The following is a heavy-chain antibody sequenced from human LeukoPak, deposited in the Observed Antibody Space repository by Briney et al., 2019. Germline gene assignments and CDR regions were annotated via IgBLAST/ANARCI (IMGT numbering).Heavy chain of an antibody. Sequence: GGSLRLSCAASGFTFSSYWMHWVRQAPGKGLVWVSHINNDGSSTSYADSVKGRFTISRDNAKNTLYLQMNSLRTEDTAVYYCACYGIAPPYWGQGTLVTDSS. V-gene: IGHV3-74*01. D-gene: IGHD2-15*01. CDR3: ACYGIAPPY. CDR2: INNDGSST. J-gene: IGHJ4*02. CDR1: GFTFSSYW.